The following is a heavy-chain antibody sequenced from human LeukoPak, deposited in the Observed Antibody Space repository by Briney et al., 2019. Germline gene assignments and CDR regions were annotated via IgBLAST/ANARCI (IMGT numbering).Heavy chain of an antibody. CDR1: GYTFTNYW. CDR2: IYPGDSDP. D-gene: IGHD3-9*01. Sequence: GESLKISCKGSGYTFTNYWIGWVRQMPGKGLEWMGIIYPGDSDPRYSPSFQGQVTISADKSISTAYLQWSSLKASDTAMYYCARLDILTGSPFDYWGQGTLVTVSS. V-gene: IGHV5-51*01. J-gene: IGHJ4*02. CDR3: ARLDILTGSPFDY.